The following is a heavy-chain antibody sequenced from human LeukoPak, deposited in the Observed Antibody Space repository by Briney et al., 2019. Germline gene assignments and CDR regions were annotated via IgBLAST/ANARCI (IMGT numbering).Heavy chain of an antibody. Sequence: SVKVSCKASGGTFSSYAISWVRQAPGQGLEWMGGITPMFGTANYAQKFQGRVTITVDESTSTAYMELSSLRSEDTAVYYCAREWGHDTSGYFFGYWGQGTLVTVSS. V-gene: IGHV1-69*01. J-gene: IGHJ4*02. D-gene: IGHD3-22*01. CDR2: ITPMFGTA. CDR3: AREWGHDTSGYFFGY. CDR1: GGTFSSYA.